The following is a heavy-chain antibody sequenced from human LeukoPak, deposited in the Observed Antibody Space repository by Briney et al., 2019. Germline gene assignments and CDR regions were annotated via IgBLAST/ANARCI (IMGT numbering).Heavy chain of an antibody. CDR1: GFTLSTYT. Sequence: GGSLRLSCAASGFTLSTYTMNWVRQAPGKGLEWVSSISSSSSYIYYADSVKGRFTISRDDAKNSLSLQMNSLRAEDTAVYYCAKDKTYDDFWSGHDAFDIWGQGTMVTVSS. J-gene: IGHJ3*02. D-gene: IGHD3-3*01. CDR3: AKDKTYDDFWSGHDAFDI. V-gene: IGHV3-21*01. CDR2: ISSSSSYI.